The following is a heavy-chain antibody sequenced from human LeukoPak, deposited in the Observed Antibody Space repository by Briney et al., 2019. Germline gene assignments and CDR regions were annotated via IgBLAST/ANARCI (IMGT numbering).Heavy chain of an antibody. V-gene: IGHV3-23*01. CDR1: GFTFSNYA. Sequence: HPGGPLRLSCAASGFTFSNYAMSWVRQAPGKGLEWVSSISDTGGATYYAESVKGRFTISRDNARNTFYLQLTSPRDEDTALYYCAKGGGSTFDNWGQGILLTVSS. CDR2: ISDTGGAT. D-gene: IGHD3-10*01. CDR3: AKGGGSTFDN. J-gene: IGHJ4*02.